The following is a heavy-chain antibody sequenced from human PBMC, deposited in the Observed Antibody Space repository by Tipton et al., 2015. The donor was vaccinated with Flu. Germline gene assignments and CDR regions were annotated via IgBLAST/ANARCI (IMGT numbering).Heavy chain of an antibody. CDR1: GGSISSVSDY. J-gene: IGHJ5*02. V-gene: IGHV4-61*02. Sequence: TLSLTCTVSGGSISSVSDYWNWIRQPAGKALEWIGLIYTSGSTEYSPSLESRVTISIDRSKNQFSLRLNSVTAADTAVYYCAKSLGPMNWFDPWGQGALVTVSS. D-gene: IGHD6-19*01. CDR3: AKSLGPMNWFDP. CDR2: IYTSGST.